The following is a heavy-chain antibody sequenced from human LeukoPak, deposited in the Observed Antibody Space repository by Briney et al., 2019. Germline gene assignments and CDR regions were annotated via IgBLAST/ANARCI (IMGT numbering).Heavy chain of an antibody. J-gene: IGHJ4*02. CDR1: GGSFSGYY. CDR3: ARSVWGSGSYSGCDY. CDR2: INHSGST. D-gene: IGHD3-10*01. Sequence: PSETLSLTCAVYGGSFSGYYWSWIRQPPGKGLEWIGEINHSGSTNYNPSLKSRVTISVDTSKNQFSLKLSSVTAADTAVYYCARSVWGSGSYSGCDYWGQGTLVTVSS. V-gene: IGHV4-34*01.